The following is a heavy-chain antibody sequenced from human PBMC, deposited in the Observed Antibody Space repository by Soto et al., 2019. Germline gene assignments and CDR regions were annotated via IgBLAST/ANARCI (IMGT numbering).Heavy chain of an antibody. Sequence: GGSLRLSCAASGFTFSSYAMSWVRQAPGKGLEWVSGVSGSGDSRNYADSVKGRFTISRDNSKNTLYLEMNSLRAEDTAVYYCAKDQERWLQLTFDYWGQGTLVTVSS. V-gene: IGHV3-23*01. CDR1: GFTFSSYA. J-gene: IGHJ4*02. D-gene: IGHD5-12*01. CDR2: VSGSGDSR. CDR3: AKDQERWLQLTFDY.